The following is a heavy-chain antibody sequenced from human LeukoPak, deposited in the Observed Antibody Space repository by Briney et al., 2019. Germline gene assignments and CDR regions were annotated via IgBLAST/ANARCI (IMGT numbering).Heavy chain of an antibody. Sequence: SETLSLTCTVSGGSISSYYWSWIRQPPGKGLEWIAYIYYSGSTNYNPSLKSRVTISVDTSKNQFSLKLSSVTTADTAVYYCAREARRLGSGSCYSGRDYYYYYMDVWGKGTTVTVSS. D-gene: IGHD3-10*01. CDR1: GGSISSYY. CDR2: IYYSGST. J-gene: IGHJ6*03. CDR3: AREARRLGSGSCYSGRDYYYYYMDV. V-gene: IGHV4-59*01.